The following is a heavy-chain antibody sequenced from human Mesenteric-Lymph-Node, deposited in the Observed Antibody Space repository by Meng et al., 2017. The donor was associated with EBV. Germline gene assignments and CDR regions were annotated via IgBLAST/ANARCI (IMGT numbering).Heavy chain of an antibody. CDR2: TYYRSQWYN. Sequence: QVNLQQSGTRLVTPSQHPSITCANSGASVSGSSVGWNWIRQSPSRGLEWLGRTYYRSQWYNDYALSVKSRMTISPDTSKNQFSLQLNSVTPEDTAVYYCAREGGSGTYYPFDYWGQGTLVTVSS. CDR3: AREGGSGTYYPFDY. J-gene: IGHJ4*02. CDR1: GASVSGSSVG. V-gene: IGHV6-1*01. D-gene: IGHD3-10*01.